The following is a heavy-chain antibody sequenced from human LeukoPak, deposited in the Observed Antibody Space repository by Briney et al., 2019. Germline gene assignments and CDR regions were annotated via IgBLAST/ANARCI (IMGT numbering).Heavy chain of an antibody. CDR2: IYTGGNT. J-gene: IGHJ4*02. CDR3: AKDAPYCTNGVCQYYFDY. D-gene: IGHD2-8*01. CDR1: GFTVDSNY. V-gene: IGHV3-53*01. Sequence: QAGGSLRLSCAASGFTVDSNYLSWVRQAPGKGLEWVSTIYTGGNTYYADSVKGRFTISRDNSKNTLYLQMNSLRAEDTAVYYCAKDAPYCTNGVCQYYFDYWGQGTLVTVSS.